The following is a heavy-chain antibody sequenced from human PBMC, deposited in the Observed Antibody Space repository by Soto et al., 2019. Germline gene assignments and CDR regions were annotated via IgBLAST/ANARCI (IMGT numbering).Heavy chain of an antibody. CDR3: ARGPMTTVTTWGDWYFDL. CDR1: GFIFSSYG. J-gene: IGHJ2*01. Sequence: QVQLVESGGGVVQPGRSLRLSCATSGFIFSSYGMHWVRQGPGKGLEWVAVIWYDGTNKYYADSVNGRFTISRDDSKNTLYLQMNSLRAEDTAVYYCARGPMTTVTTWGDWYFDLWGLGTLVTVSS. D-gene: IGHD4-17*01. V-gene: IGHV3-33*01. CDR2: IWYDGTNK.